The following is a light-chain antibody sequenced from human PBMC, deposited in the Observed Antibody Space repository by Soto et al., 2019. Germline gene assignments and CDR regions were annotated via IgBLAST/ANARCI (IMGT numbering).Light chain of an antibody. CDR1: QSVSRTY. J-gene: IGKJ2*01. CDR3: QQYGSSPYT. V-gene: IGKV3-20*01. Sequence: EIVLTQSPVTLSLSPGERATLSCRASQSVSRTYLAWFQQKPDQAPRLLIYGASNRATGIPDRFSGSGSGTDFTLTINKLEPGDFAVYFCQQYGSSPYTFGQGTKVDIK. CDR2: GAS.